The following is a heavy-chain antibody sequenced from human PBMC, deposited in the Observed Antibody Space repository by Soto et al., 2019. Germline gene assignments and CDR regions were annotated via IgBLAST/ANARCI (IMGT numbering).Heavy chain of an antibody. CDR1: VFSFGSYS. CDR3: ARWSYLDY. D-gene: IGHD3-3*01. V-gene: IGHV3-23*01. J-gene: IGHJ4*02. CDR2: ISGSDGKT. Sequence: LXLSCAASVFSFGSYSLSWVRQAPGKGLEWVSTISGSDGKTFYADSVKGRFSISRDTSQSTLYLQMNSLRADDTAMYYCARWSYLDYWGQGTRVTASS.